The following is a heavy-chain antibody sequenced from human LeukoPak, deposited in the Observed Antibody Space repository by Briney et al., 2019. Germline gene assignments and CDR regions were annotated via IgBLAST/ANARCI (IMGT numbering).Heavy chain of an antibody. J-gene: IGHJ3*02. CDR3: ARLSTTAGTEYAFDI. D-gene: IGHD2-2*01. CDR2: IYYSGST. Sequence: SETLSLTCTVSGGSISSYYWSWIRQPPGKGLEWIGYIYYSGSTNYNPSLKSRVTISVDTSKNQFSLKLSSVTAADTAVYYCARLSTTAGTEYAFDIWGQGTMVTVSS. V-gene: IGHV4-59*08. CDR1: GGSISSYY.